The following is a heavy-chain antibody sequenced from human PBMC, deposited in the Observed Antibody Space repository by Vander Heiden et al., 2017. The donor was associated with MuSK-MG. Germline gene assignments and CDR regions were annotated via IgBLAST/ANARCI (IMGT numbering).Heavy chain of an antibody. D-gene: IGHD4-17*01. J-gene: IGHJ4*02. Sequence: EVQLVESGGGLVQPGGSLRLSCAASGFTFSSYAMSWVRQAPGKGLEWVSAISGSGGSTYYADSVKGRFTISRDNSKNTLYLQMNSLRAEDTAVYYCAKGRSYGDYGADYFDYWGQGTLVTVSS. CDR1: GFTFSSYA. CDR3: AKGRSYGDYGADYFDY. V-gene: IGHV3-23*04. CDR2: ISGSGGST.